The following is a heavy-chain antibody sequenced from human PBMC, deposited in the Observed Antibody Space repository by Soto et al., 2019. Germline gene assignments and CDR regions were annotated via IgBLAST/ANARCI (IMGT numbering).Heavy chain of an antibody. CDR2: IYYSGST. V-gene: IGHV4-30-4*01. Sequence: SETLSLTCTVSGGSISSGDYYWSWIRQPPGKGLEWIGYIYYSGSTYYNPSLKSRVTISVDTSKNQFSLKLSSVTAADTAVYYCARTTTVIWFDPWGQGTLVTVSS. D-gene: IGHD4-4*01. CDR1: GGSISSGDYY. J-gene: IGHJ5*02. CDR3: ARTTTVIWFDP.